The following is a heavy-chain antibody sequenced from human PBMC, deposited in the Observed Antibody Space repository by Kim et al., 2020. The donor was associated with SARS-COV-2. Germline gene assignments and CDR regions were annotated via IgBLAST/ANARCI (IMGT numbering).Heavy chain of an antibody. CDR3: ARGKSIIVMIVVVTGRYNWFDP. J-gene: IGHJ5*02. Sequence: SETLSLTCAVYGGSFSGYYWSWIRQPPGKGLEWIGEINHSGSTNYNPSLKSRVTISVDTSKNQFSLKLSSVTAADTAVYYCARGKSIIVMIVVVTGRYNWFDPWGQGTLVTVSS. V-gene: IGHV4-34*01. D-gene: IGHD3-22*01. CDR2: INHSGST. CDR1: GGSFSGYY.